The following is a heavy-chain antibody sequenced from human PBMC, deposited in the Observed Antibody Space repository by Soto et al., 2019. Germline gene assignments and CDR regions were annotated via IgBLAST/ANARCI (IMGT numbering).Heavy chain of an antibody. CDR2: ISLYSDGT. V-gene: IGHV1-18*01. D-gene: IGHD2-2*01. Sequence: GAAVKFSFKTSGYTFSNYGITWVRQAPGQPLEWLGWISLYSDGTNYAQKFQGRVSMTTDTSTTTAYMELRSLRSDDTAVYYCARVVPGAEAWFGPWGQGTLVTVSS. J-gene: IGHJ5*02. CDR3: ARVVPGAEAWFGP. CDR1: GYTFSNYG.